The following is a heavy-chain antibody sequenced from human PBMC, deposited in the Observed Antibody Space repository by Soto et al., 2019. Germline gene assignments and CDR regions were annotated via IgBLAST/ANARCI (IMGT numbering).Heavy chain of an antibody. V-gene: IGHV3-30*18. D-gene: IGHD3-16*01. CDR3: AKDLGGIRWWYYYGMDV. CDR1: GFTFSSYG. CDR2: ISYDGSNK. J-gene: IGHJ6*02. Sequence: QVQLVESGGGVVQPGRSLRLSCAASGFTFSSYGMHWVRQAPGKGLEWVAVISYDGSNKYYADSVKGRFTISRDNSKNKLYLQMNSLRAEDTAVYYCAKDLGGIRWWYYYGMDVWCQGTTVTVSS.